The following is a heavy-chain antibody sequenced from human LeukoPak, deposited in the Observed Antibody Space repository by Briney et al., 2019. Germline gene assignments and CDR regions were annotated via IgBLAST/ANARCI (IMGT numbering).Heavy chain of an antibody. CDR3: ARNDYGDYADY. CDR1: GFSFSSYG. CDR2: IRNDGSNT. Sequence: GGSLRLSCAASGFSFSSYGMHWLRQAPGKGLEWVAFIRNDGSNTYYADSVKGRFTISRDNSKNTLYLQMNSLRAEDTAVYYCARNDYGDYADYWGQGTLVTVSS. J-gene: IGHJ4*02. V-gene: IGHV3-30*02. D-gene: IGHD4-17*01.